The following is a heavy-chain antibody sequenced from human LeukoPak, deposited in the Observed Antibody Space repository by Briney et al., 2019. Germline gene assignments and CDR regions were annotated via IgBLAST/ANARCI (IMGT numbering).Heavy chain of an antibody. J-gene: IGHJ4*02. CDR3: ARAQWGLSDY. Sequence: ASVKVSCKASGGTFSSYASSWVRQAPGQGLKWMGIINPSGGSTSYAQKFQGRVTMTRDTSTSTVYMELSSLRSEDTAVYYCARAQWGLSDYWGQGTLVTVSS. CDR2: INPSGGST. CDR1: GGTFSSYA. D-gene: IGHD1-26*01. V-gene: IGHV1-46*01.